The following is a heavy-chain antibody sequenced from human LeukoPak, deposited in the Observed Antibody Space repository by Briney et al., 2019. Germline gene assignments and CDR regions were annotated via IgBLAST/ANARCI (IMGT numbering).Heavy chain of an antibody. Sequence: GESLKISCKGSGYSFTSYWIGWVRQMPGKGLEWMGIIYPGDSDTRYSPSFQGQVTTSADKSISTAYLQWSSLKASDTAMYYCARHSDYYGSGLGFDYWGQGTLVTVSS. V-gene: IGHV5-51*01. CDR2: IYPGDSDT. CDR3: ARHSDYYGSGLGFDY. J-gene: IGHJ4*02. D-gene: IGHD3-10*01. CDR1: GYSFTSYW.